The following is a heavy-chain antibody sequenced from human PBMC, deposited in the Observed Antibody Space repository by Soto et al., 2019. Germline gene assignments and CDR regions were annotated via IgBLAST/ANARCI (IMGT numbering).Heavy chain of an antibody. CDR1: GGTFSSYA. CDR3: ARGRYSSSWSLEFSYGMDV. D-gene: IGHD6-13*01. J-gene: IGHJ6*02. Sequence: SVKVSCKASGGTFSSYAISCVRQAPGQGLEWMGGIIPIFGTANYAQKFQGRVTITADESTSTAYMELSSLRSEDTAVYYCARGRYSSSWSLEFSYGMDVWGQGTTVTVSS. CDR2: IIPIFGTA. V-gene: IGHV1-69*13.